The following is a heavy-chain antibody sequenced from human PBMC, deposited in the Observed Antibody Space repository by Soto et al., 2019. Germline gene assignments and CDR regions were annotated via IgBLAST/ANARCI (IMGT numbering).Heavy chain of an antibody. D-gene: IGHD6-19*01. Sequence: SLRLSCAASGFSFVNYAMNWVRQAPGKGLEWVSGLSGSGTSTYYADSVKGRFTISRDNSRDTLFLQMNSLTADDTAVYYCAKATTNGGWFNPFDSWGQGALVTVSS. J-gene: IGHJ4*02. CDR2: LSGSGTST. V-gene: IGHV3-23*01. CDR1: GFSFVNYA. CDR3: AKATTNGGWFNPFDS.